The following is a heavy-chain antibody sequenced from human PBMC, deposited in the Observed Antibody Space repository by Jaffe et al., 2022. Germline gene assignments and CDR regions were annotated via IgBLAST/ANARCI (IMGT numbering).Heavy chain of an antibody. V-gene: IGHV4-61*02. D-gene: IGHD3-10*01. CDR1: GGSISSGSYY. J-gene: IGHJ4*02. CDR3: ARGSGVLLWFGELSKFDY. Sequence: QVQLQESGPGLVKPSQTLSLTCTVSGGSISSGSYYWSWIRQPAGKGLEWIGRIYTSGSTNYNPSLKSRVTISVDTSKNQFSLKLSSVTAADTAVYYCARGSGVLLWFGELSKFDYWGQGTLVTVSS. CDR2: IYTSGST.